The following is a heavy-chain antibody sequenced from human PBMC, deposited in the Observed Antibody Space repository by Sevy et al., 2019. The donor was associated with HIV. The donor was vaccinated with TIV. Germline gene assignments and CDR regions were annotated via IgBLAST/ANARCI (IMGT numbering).Heavy chain of an antibody. CDR1: GGSISSGSYY. CDR3: ARDNTSGQD. D-gene: IGHD3-22*01. J-gene: IGHJ4*02. V-gene: IGHV4-61*02. Sequence: SETLSLTCTVSGGSISSGSYYWSWIRQPAGKGLEWIGRIYTSGSTNYNPSLKSRVTISIDTSKNQFSLKLSSVTAADMAVYYCARDNTSGQDWGQGTLVTVSS. CDR2: IYTSGST.